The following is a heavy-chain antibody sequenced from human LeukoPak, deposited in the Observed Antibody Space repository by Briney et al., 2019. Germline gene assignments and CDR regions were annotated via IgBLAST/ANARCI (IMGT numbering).Heavy chain of an antibody. D-gene: IGHD3-10*01. CDR2: IHPNGVNT. CDR3: ARASIVRRIWGGKSRSSFDY. Sequence: GGSLRLSCEASGFTFSHIGMAWVRQAPGKGLEWVSSIHPNGVNTHYADSVKGRFTISRDNSKNTLSLQMNSLRAEDTAVYYCARASIVRRIWGGKSRSSFDYWGQGTLVTVSS. J-gene: IGHJ4*02. CDR1: GFTFSHIG. V-gene: IGHV3-23*01.